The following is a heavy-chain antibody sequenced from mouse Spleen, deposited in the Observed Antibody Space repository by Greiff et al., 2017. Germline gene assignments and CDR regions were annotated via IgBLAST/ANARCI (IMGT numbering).Heavy chain of an antibody. CDR2: IDPSDSET. J-gene: IGHJ4*01. CDR1: GYTFTSYW. Sequence: QVQLKQPGAELVRPGSSVKLSCKASGYTFTSYWMHWVKQRPIQGLEWIGNIDPSDSETHYNQKFKDKATLTVDKSSSTAYMQLSSLTSEDSAVYYCARRGPLYAMDYWGQGTSVTVSS. CDR3: ARRGPLYAMDY. V-gene: IGHV1-52*01. D-gene: IGHD3-3*01.